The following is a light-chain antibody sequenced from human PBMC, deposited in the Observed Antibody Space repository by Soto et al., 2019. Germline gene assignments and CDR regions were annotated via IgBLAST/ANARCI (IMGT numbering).Light chain of an antibody. CDR2: EGN. Sequence: QAVLTQPASVSGSPGQSITISCTGTSGDVDSHYVAWYQQHPNKAPKVLIYEGNNRPSGVSDRFSGSKSGNTASLTISGLQAEDEADYYCSSHTPNITLFGGGTKLTVL. CDR1: SGDVDSHY. CDR3: SSHTPNITL. V-gene: IGLV2-14*03. J-gene: IGLJ2*01.